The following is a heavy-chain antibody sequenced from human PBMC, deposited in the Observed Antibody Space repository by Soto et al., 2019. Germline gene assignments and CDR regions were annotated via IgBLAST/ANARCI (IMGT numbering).Heavy chain of an antibody. V-gene: IGHV3-30*03. D-gene: IGHD5-18*01. CDR2: ISYDGSLQ. CDR1: GFAFSSYG. J-gene: IGHJ4*02. CDR3: VSDRGYGHASVPYS. Sequence: QAQLVESGGGVVQPGRSLRLSCAASGFAFSSYGMHWVRQAPGTGLEWEAVISYDGSLQHYADSVKGRFTISRDNSRNMVLLQMRSLRAEDTAVYYCVSDRGYGHASVPYSWGQGTLVSVSS.